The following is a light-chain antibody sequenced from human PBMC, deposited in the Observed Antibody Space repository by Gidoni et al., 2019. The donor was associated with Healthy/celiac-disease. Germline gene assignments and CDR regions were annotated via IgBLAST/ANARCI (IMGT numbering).Light chain of an antibody. V-gene: IGKV3-20*01. CDR3: HQYGSSPLT. Sequence: EIVVTQSPGTLSLSPGERATLSCRASQSVSSNLAWYQQKPGQAPRLLIYGAFSRATGIPDRFSGSGSGTDFTLTISRLEPEDFAVYYCHQYGSSPLTFGQGTKVEIK. CDR2: GAF. J-gene: IGKJ1*01. CDR1: QSVSSN.